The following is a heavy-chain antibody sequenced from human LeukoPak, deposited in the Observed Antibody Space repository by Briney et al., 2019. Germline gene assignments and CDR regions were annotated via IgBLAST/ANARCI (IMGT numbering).Heavy chain of an antibody. CDR3: ASGSRSDFDY. CDR1: GYTFTGYY. J-gene: IGHJ4*02. CDR2: ISAYNGNT. V-gene: IGHV1-18*04. Sequence: ASVKVSCKASGYTFTGYYMHWVRQAPGQGLEWMGWISAYNGNTNYAQKLQGRVTMTTDTSTSTAYMELRSLRSDDTAVYYCASGSRSDFDYWGQGTLVTVSS.